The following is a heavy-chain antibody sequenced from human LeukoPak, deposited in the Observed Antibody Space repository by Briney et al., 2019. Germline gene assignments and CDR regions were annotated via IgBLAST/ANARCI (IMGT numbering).Heavy chain of an antibody. Sequence: GGSLRLSCAASGFTFSSYAMSWVRQAPGKGLEWVSAISGSGGSTYYADSVKGRFTISRDNSKNTLYLQMNSLRSDDTAVYYCARDRGKLLWFGELLSRRPRLDAFDIWGQGTMVTVSS. CDR2: ISGSGGST. CDR1: GFTFSSYA. CDR3: ARDRGKLLWFGELLSRRPRLDAFDI. J-gene: IGHJ3*02. D-gene: IGHD3-10*01. V-gene: IGHV3-23*01.